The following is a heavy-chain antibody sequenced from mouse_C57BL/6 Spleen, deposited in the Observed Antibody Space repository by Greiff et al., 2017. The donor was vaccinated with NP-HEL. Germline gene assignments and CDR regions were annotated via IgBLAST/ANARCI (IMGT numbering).Heavy chain of an antibody. V-gene: IGHV14-4*01. Sequence: EVQLQQSGAELVRPGASVKLSCTASGFNIKDDYMHWVKQRPEQGLEWIGWIDPENGDTEYASKFQGTATITDDTSSNPAYLQLSSRTSEDTDVYYCTTRGVITTVVATRYFDVWGTGTTVTVSS. D-gene: IGHD1-1*01. CDR2: IDPENGDT. CDR1: GFNIKDDY. CDR3: TTRGVITTVVATRYFDV. J-gene: IGHJ1*03.